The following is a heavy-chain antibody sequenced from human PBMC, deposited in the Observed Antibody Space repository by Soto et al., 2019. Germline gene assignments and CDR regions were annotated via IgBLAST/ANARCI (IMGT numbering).Heavy chain of an antibody. CDR2: ISGGGSNT. V-gene: IGHV3-23*01. CDR3: AKDSNKYSSSLQGRYFDY. Sequence: VGSLRLSCAASGFPFSSYVMSWVRQAPGKGLEWVSGISGGGSNTFYAESVKGRFTISRDNSKNTLLLQMNSLGAEDTAVYYCAKDSNKYSSSLQGRYFDYWGQGIGVTVSS. CDR1: GFPFSSYV. D-gene: IGHD4-4*01. J-gene: IGHJ4*02.